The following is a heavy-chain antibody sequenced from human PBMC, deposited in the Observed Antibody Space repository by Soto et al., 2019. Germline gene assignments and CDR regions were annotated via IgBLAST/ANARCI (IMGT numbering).Heavy chain of an antibody. J-gene: IGHJ3*02. Sequence: ASVKVSCKASGYTFTSYAMHWLRQAPGQRLEWMGWINAGNGNTKYSQKFQGRVTITRDTSASTAYMELSSLRSEDTAVYYCARDPTLVGATWGAPDAFDIWGQGTMVT. CDR3: ARDPTLVGATWGAPDAFDI. D-gene: IGHD1-26*01. CDR1: GYTFTSYA. V-gene: IGHV1-3*01. CDR2: INAGNGNT.